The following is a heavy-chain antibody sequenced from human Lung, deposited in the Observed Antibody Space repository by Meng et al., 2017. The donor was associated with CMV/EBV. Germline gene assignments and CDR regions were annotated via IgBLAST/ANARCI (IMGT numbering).Heavy chain of an antibody. J-gene: IGHJ4*02. V-gene: IGHV3-7*01. Sequence: GGSLRLSCAASRFTFGTYWMTWVRQAPGKGLEWVATIKEDGSEKYYVDSVKGRFAISRDNAQNSLYLQMDSLRAEDTAVYYCARGRFAFDFWGQGNRVNGAS. D-gene: IGHD3-16*01. CDR3: ARGRFAFDF. CDR1: RFTFGTYW. CDR2: IKEDGSEK.